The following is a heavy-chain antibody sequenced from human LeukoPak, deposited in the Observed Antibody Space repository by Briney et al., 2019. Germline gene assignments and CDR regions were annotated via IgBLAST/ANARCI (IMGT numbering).Heavy chain of an antibody. V-gene: IGHV3-30*04. CDR2: ISPDGTKT. CDR1: GFTFSSTG. CDR3: AIEGEEWTNFDY. Sequence: QPGRSLRLSCVASGFTFSSTGLHWVRQAPGKGLEWVAMISPDGTKTFYTDSMKGRLTISRDNSNNTLYLQMNSLRVEDTALYYCAIEGEEWTNFDYWGQGTLVIVSS. J-gene: IGHJ4*02. D-gene: IGHD3-3*01.